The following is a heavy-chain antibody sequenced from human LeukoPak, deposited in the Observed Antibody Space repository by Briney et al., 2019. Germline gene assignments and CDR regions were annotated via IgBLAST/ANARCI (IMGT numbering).Heavy chain of an antibody. V-gene: IGHV4-34*01. CDR3: ARAGIAGSPSGY. CDR1: GGSFSGYY. Sequence: SETLSLTCAVYGGSFSGYYWSWIRQPPGKGLEWIGEINHSGSTNYNPSLKSRATMSIDTTKNQLSLKLRSVTAADTAVYFCARAGIAGSPSGYWGQGTLVTVSS. D-gene: IGHD6-13*01. CDR2: INHSGST. J-gene: IGHJ4*02.